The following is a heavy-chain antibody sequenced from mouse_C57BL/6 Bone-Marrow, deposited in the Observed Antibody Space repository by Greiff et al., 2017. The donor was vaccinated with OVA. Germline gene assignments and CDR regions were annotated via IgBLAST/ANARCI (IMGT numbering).Heavy chain of an antibody. J-gene: IGHJ3*01. D-gene: IGHD1-2*01. V-gene: IGHV5-6*02. CDR2: ISSGGSYT. CDR3: AAAKGFAY. Sequence: DVMLVESGGDLVKPGGSLKLSCAASGFTFSSYGMSWVRQTPDKRLEWVATISSGGSYTYYPDSVKGRFTISRDDAKNTLYLQMSSLKSEDTAMYYCAAAKGFAYWGQGNLVTVSA. CDR1: GFTFSSYG.